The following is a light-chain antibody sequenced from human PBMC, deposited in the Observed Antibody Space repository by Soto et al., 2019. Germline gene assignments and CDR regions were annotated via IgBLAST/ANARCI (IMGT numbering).Light chain of an antibody. Sequence: SYELTQPPSVSVAPGKTARITCGGNNIGSKSVHWYQQKPGQAPVLVVYYDSDRPSGIPERFSGSNSGNTATLTISRVEAGDEADYYCQVWDSSIDHLGVFGGGTKVTVL. V-gene: IGLV3-21*04. CDR1: NIGSKS. CDR3: QVWDSSIDHLGV. J-gene: IGLJ3*02. CDR2: YDS.